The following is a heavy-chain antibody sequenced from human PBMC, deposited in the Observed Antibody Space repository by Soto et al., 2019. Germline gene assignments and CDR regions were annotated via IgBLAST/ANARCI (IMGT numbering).Heavy chain of an antibody. Sequence: GGSLRLSCAASGFTFSRYWMSWVRQAPGKGLEWVANIKEDGRVQNYVDSVKGRFTISRDNAKNSVYLHLNSLGVDDTAVYYCAKDMEGGANDYWGQGTLVTVSS. CDR2: IKEDGRVQ. J-gene: IGHJ4*02. D-gene: IGHD3-16*01. CDR1: GFTFSRYW. CDR3: AKDMEGGANDY. V-gene: IGHV3-7*05.